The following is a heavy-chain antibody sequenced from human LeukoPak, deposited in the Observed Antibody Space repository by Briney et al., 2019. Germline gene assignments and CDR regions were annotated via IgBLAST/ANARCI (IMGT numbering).Heavy chain of an antibody. CDR2: IYYSGST. D-gene: IGHD7-27*01. CDR3: ARGGTGDRWGAFDI. J-gene: IGHJ3*02. CDR1: GGSISSYY. Sequence: PSETLSLTCTVSGGSISSYYWNWIRQPPGKGLEWIGYIYYSGSTNYNPSLKSRVTISVDTSKNQFSLKLSSVTAADTAVYYCARGGTGDRWGAFDIWGQGTMVTVSS. V-gene: IGHV4-59*01.